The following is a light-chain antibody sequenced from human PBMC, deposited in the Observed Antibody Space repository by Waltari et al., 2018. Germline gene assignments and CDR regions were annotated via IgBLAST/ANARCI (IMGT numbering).Light chain of an antibody. CDR1: SRAFGVYNS. V-gene: IGLV2-14*01. CDR3: SSYTTSSTVV. CDR2: GVS. J-gene: IGLJ2*01. Sequence: QSALTQPASVSGSPGQPTAISCTGTSRAFGVYNSVSWYRQHPGKAPKFMIYGVSNRPSGVSNRFSGSKSGNTASLTISGLQAEDEADYYCSSYTTSSTVVFGGGTKVTVL.